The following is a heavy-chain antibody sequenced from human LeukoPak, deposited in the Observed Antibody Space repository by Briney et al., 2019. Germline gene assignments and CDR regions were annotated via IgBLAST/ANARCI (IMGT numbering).Heavy chain of an antibody. CDR2: INHSGST. CDR3: ARTIAYGDYGSPFDY. Sequence: SETLSLTCAVYGGAFSSYYWSWIRQPPGKGLEWIGEINHSGSTNYNPSLKSRVTISVDTSKNQFSLKLSSVTAADTAVYYCARTIAYGDYGSPFDYWGQGTLVTVSS. D-gene: IGHD4-17*01. V-gene: IGHV4-34*01. J-gene: IGHJ4*02. CDR1: GGAFSSYY.